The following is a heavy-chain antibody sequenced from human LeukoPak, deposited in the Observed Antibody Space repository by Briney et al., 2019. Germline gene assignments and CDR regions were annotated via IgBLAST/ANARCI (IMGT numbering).Heavy chain of an antibody. D-gene: IGHD6-6*01. V-gene: IGHV3-30*02. J-gene: IGHJ4*02. CDR2: IRYDGSNK. CDR1: GFTFSTYG. CDR3: AKGRVRQLDPFDY. Sequence: GGSLRLSCAASGFTFSTYGRYWVRQAPGKGLEGVAFIRYDGSNKYYADSVKGRFTISRDNSKNTLYLQMNSLRAEDTAVYYCAKGRVRQLDPFDYWGQGTLVTVSS.